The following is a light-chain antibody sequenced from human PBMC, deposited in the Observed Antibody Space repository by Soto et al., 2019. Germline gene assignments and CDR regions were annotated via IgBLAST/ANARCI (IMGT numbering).Light chain of an antibody. CDR3: QQLNTYPYT. V-gene: IGKV1-9*01. Sequence: DIQLTQSPSFLSASVRDRVTITCRASQGITNSLTWYQQKPGKAPKLLIYAASTLPSGVPSRFSGSGSGTEFTLTISSLQPEDFATYYCQQLNTYPYTFGQGTKLEIK. J-gene: IGKJ2*01. CDR1: QGITNS. CDR2: AAS.